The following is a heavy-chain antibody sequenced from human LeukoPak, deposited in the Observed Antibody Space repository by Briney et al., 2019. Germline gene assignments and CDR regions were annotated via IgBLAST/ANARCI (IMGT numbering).Heavy chain of an antibody. CDR3: AKRDGGY. CDR1: GFTFTSYG. D-gene: IGHD4-23*01. CDR2: ISGSGGST. Sequence: GGPLRLSCAASGFTFTSYGMSWVRQAPGKGLEWVSTISGSGGSTYYADSVKGRFTISRDNSKNTLYLQVNSLRADDTAVYYCAKRDGGYWGQGTLVTVSS. V-gene: IGHV3-23*01. J-gene: IGHJ4*02.